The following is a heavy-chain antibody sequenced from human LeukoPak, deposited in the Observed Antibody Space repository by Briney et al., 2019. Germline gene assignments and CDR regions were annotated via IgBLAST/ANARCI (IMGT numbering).Heavy chain of an antibody. V-gene: IGHV3-48*03. CDR1: GFPFSSYE. CDR3: ARGAAGYSSSWALTSGSNFDY. D-gene: IGHD6-13*01. Sequence: GGSLRLSCAASGFPFSSYEMNWVRQAPGKGLEWISYISSSGSTRYYADSVKGRFTISRDNAKNSLYLQMNSLRAEDTALYYCARGAAGYSSSWALTSGSNFDYWGQGTLVTVSS. CDR2: ISSSGSTR. J-gene: IGHJ4*02.